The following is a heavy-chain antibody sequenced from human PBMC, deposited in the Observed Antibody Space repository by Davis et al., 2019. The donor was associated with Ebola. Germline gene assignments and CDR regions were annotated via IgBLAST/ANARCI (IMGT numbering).Heavy chain of an antibody. CDR2: IVVGSGNT. D-gene: IGHD1-14*01. CDR1: GFTFSASA. CDR3: AASAGTVGKFDF. Sequence: SVKVSCKAFGFTFSASAMQWVRQARGQRLEWIGSIVVGSGNTNYAQKFRQRLTMTRDMSTSTVYMELRSLRFDDTAVYYCAASAGTVGKFDFWGQGTVVTVSA. V-gene: IGHV1-58*02. J-gene: IGHJ4*02.